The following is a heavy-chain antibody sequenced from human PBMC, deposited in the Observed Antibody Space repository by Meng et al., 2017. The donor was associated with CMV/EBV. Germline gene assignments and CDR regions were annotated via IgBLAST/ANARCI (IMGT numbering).Heavy chain of an antibody. Sequence: ASVKVSCKASGYTFTGYYMHWVRQAPGQGLEWMGWINPNSGGTNYAQKFQGRVTMTRDTSISTAYMEPSRLRSDDTAVYYCARARKSPVAGTSRGNYFDYWGQGTLVTVSS. CDR3: ARARKSPVAGTSRGNYFDY. J-gene: IGHJ4*02. D-gene: IGHD6-19*01. V-gene: IGHV1-2*02. CDR2: INPNSGGT. CDR1: GYTFTGYY.